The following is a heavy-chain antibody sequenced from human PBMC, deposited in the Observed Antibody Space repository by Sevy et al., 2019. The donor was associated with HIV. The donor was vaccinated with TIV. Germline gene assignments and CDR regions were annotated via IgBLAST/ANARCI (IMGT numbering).Heavy chain of an antibody. Sequence: ASVKVSCKSSGYTFTDSFVHWLRQAPGQGLEWVGRINPNDGGAIFAPRFQGRVTMTRDTSINTAYMEIRRATSDDTAIYFCARDPYQLPRRANFLDPWGQGTLVTVSS. J-gene: IGHJ5*02. CDR2: INPNDGGA. CDR3: ARDPYQLPRRANFLDP. CDR1: GYTFTDSF. V-gene: IGHV1-2*06. D-gene: IGHD1-7*01.